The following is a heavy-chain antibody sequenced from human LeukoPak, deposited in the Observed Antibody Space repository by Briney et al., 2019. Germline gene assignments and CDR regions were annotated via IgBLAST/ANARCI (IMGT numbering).Heavy chain of an antibody. J-gene: IGHJ4*02. Sequence: PGRSLRLSCAASGFTFDDYAMHWVRQAPGKGLEWVSGISWNSGSIGYADSVKGRFTISRDNAKNSLYLQMNGLRAEDTALYYCAKDPTDWLLLLFDYWGQGTLVTVSS. CDR2: ISWNSGSI. D-gene: IGHD2/OR15-2a*01. CDR3: AKDPTDWLLLLFDY. V-gene: IGHV3-9*01. CDR1: GFTFDDYA.